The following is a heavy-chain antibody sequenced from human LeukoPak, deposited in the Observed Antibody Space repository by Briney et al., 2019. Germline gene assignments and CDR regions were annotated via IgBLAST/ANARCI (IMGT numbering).Heavy chain of an antibody. J-gene: IGHJ4*02. D-gene: IGHD5-24*01. CDR1: GASISDYY. V-gene: IGHV4-4*07. CDR2: IYATET. CDR3: ARHQGWLQWEY. Sequence: SETLSLTCNVSGASISDYYWSWIRQSAGKGLEWIGRIYATETDFNPSLKSRLTMSIDTSKNQFSLKLRSVTAADTGVYYCARHQGWLQWEYWGQGTLVTVSS.